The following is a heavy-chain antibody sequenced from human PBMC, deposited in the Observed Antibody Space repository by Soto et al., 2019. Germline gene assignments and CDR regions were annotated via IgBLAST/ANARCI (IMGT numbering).Heavy chain of an antibody. Sequence: QVQLVQSGAEVKKPGASVKVSCKASGYTFTSYGISWVRQAPGQGLEWMGWISAYNGNTKYAQKFQGRVTMTTDTXXSAGYMELRSLRSDDTAVYYCERDLGGSYYAPVDYWGQGTLVTVSS. CDR2: ISAYNGNT. J-gene: IGHJ4*02. D-gene: IGHD1-26*01. CDR1: GYTFTSYG. CDR3: ERDLGGSYYAPVDY. V-gene: IGHV1-18*01.